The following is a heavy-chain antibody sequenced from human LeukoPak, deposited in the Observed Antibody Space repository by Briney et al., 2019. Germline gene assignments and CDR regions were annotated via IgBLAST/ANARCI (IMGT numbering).Heavy chain of an antibody. CDR2: ISAYNGNT. CDR3: ARDFLRSYYYYGMDV. V-gene: IGHV1-18*01. Sequence: GASVTVSCKASGYTFTSYGISWVRQAPGQGLEWMGWISAYNGNTNYAQKLQGRVTMTTDTSTSTAYMELRSLRSDDTAVYYCARDFLRSYYYYGMDVWGQGTTVTVSS. CDR1: GYTFTSYG. J-gene: IGHJ6*02. D-gene: IGHD5-12*01.